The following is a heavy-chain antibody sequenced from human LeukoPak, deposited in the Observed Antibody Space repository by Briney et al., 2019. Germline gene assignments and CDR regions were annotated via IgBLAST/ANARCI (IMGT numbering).Heavy chain of an antibody. V-gene: IGHV1-2*02. Sequence: ASVKVSCKASGYTFTGYYMHWVRQAPGKGLEWMGWINPNSGGTNYAQKFQGRVTMTRDTSISTAYMELSRLRSDDTAVYYCARDYYDSSGVDYWGQGTLVTVSS. J-gene: IGHJ4*02. CDR2: INPNSGGT. CDR3: ARDYYDSSGVDY. CDR1: GYTFTGYY. D-gene: IGHD3-22*01.